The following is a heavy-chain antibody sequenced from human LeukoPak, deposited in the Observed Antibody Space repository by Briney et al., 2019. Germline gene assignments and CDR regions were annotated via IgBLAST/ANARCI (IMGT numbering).Heavy chain of an antibody. CDR2: IIPIFGTA. D-gene: IGHD3-22*01. J-gene: IGHJ3*02. CDR3: ARTGHYDSSDYGAFDI. CDR1: GGTFSSYA. Sequence: EASVKVSCKASGGTFSSYAISWVRQAPGQGLEWMGGIIPIFGTANYAQKFQGRVTITTDESTSTAYMELSSLRSEDTAVYYCARTGHYDSSDYGAFDIWGQGTMVTVSS. V-gene: IGHV1-69*05.